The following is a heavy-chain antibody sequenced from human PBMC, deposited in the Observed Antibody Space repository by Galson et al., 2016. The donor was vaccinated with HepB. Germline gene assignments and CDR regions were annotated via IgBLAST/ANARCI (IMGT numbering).Heavy chain of an antibody. CDR3: ARAGLPPYYYYGMDV. CDR1: GYTFTSYY. V-gene: IGHV1-46*01. D-gene: IGHD4-11*01. CDR2: INPSGGST. J-gene: IGHJ6*02. Sequence: KVSCKASGYTFTSYYMYWVRQASGRGLEWMGIINPSGGSTSYPQKFQGRVTMPRDTSTSTVYMELSSLRSEDTAVYYCARAGLPPYYYYGMDVWGQGTTVTVSS.